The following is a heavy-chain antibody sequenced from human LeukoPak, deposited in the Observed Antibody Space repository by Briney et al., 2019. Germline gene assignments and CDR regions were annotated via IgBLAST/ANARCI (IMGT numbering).Heavy chain of an antibody. V-gene: IGHV3-23*01. CDR3: AKEGGYCSGSSCYFSY. D-gene: IGHD2-15*01. CDR2: ISGSGGSI. CDR1: GFTFSTYA. J-gene: IGHJ4*02. Sequence: GGSLRLSCAASGFTFSTYAMSWVRQAPGKGLEWVSAISGSGGSIYYADSVKGRFTISRDNSKNTLYLQMNSLRAEDTAIYYCAKEGGYCSGSSCYFSYWGQGTLVTVSS.